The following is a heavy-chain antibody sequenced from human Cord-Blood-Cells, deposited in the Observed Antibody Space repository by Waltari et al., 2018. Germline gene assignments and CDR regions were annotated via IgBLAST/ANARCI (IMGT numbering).Heavy chain of an antibody. V-gene: IGHV6-1*01. CDR1: NSAA. CDR2: TYYRSKWYN. Sequence: NSAAWNWIRQSPSRGLEWLGRTYYRSKWYNDYAVSVKSRITINPDTSKNQFSLQLNSVTPEDTAVYYCARDPSDGIIAAAGTPDYWYFDLWGRGTLVTVSS. D-gene: IGHD6-13*01. J-gene: IGHJ2*01. CDR3: ARDPSDGIIAAAGTPDYWYFDL.